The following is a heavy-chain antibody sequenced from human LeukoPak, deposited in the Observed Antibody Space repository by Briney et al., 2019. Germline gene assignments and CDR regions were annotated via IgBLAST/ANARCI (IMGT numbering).Heavy chain of an antibody. V-gene: IGHV4-59*08. CDR1: GDSIDASY. CDR2: MYYRGIT. J-gene: IGHJ3*01. Sequence: SETLSLTCSVSGDSIDASYWSWIRQPPGKGLEWIGYMYYRGITNYNPSLKSRVTISIDTSKNDFSLSLSSVTAADTAVYYCARLAMIIGRAAFDLWRQGTWVTVS. D-gene: IGHD3-22*01. CDR3: ARLAMIIGRAAFDL.